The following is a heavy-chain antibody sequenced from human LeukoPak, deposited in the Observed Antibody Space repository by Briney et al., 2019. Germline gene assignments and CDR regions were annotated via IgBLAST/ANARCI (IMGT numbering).Heavy chain of an antibody. V-gene: IGHV4-4*07. CDR3: ARDSSPLWFGEPRAVR. Sequence: PSETLSLTCTVSGGSISSYYWSWIRQPAGKGLEWIGRIYTSGSTNYNPSLKSRVTMSVDTSKNQFSLKLSSVTAADTAVYYCARDSSPLWFGEPRAVRWGQGTLVTVSS. CDR2: IYTSGST. D-gene: IGHD3-10*01. CDR1: GGSISSYY. J-gene: IGHJ4*02.